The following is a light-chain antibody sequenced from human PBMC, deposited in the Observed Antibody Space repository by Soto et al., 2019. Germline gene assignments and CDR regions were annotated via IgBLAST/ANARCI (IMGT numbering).Light chain of an antibody. Sequence: EILLTQSPATLPLSAGERASLACVASQSVSSSYLAWYQQKPGQAPRLLIYGASSSATGIPDRFSGSGSGTDFPLTISRLDPEDFAVYYWHPYGSSFWVFGHASEVEI. CDR3: HPYGSSFWV. J-gene: IGKJ1*01. V-gene: IGKV3-20*01. CDR2: GAS. CDR1: QSVSSSY.